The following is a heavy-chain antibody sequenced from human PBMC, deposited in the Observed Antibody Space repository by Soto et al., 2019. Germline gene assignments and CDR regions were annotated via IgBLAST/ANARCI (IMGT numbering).Heavy chain of an antibody. J-gene: IGHJ6*02. CDR1: GFTLSSNG. V-gene: IGHV3-30*18. CDR2: MSYDGSYK. D-gene: IGHD3-10*02. Sequence: GGSLRLSCAASGFTLSSNGMHWLRQAPGKGLEWVALMSYDGSYKYYADSVKGRFTISRDNSKNTLYLRMNSLRAEDTAVYYCAKDREGYYVATVWGQGTTVTVSS. CDR3: AKDREGYYVATV.